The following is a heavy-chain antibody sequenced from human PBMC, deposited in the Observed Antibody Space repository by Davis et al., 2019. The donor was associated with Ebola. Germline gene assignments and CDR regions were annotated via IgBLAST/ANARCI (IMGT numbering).Heavy chain of an antibody. CDR3: ARDLAFSSSWYDY. CDR2: IKQDGSEK. V-gene: IGHV3-7*01. Sequence: GESLKISCAASGFTFSSYWMSWVRQAPGKGLEWVANIKQDGSEKYYVDSVKGRFTISRDNSKNTLYLQMNSLRAEDTAVYYCARDLAFSSSWYDYWGQGTQVTVSS. J-gene: IGHJ4*02. D-gene: IGHD6-13*01. CDR1: GFTFSSYW.